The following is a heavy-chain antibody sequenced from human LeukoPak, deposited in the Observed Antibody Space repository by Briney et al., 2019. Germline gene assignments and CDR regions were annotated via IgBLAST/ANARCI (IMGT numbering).Heavy chain of an antibody. CDR3: TTEGGATTRYNWFDP. CDR2: IKSKTDGGTT. J-gene: IGHJ5*02. D-gene: IGHD1-26*01. V-gene: IGHV3-15*01. CDR1: GFTFSNAW. Sequence: GGSLRLSCAASGFTFSNAWMSWVRQAPGKGLEWVGRIKSKTDGGTTDYAAPVKGRFTISRDDSKNTLYLQMNSLKTEDTAVYYCTTEGGATTRYNWFDPWGQGTLVTVSS.